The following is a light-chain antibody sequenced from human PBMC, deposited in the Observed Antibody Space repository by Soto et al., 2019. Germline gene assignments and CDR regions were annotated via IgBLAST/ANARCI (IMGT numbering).Light chain of an antibody. CDR1: QSVSST. CDR3: QQYNNWPLT. J-gene: IGKJ4*01. V-gene: IGKV3D-15*01. CDR2: GAS. Sequence: EIVMTQSPATLSVSPGERATLSCRASQSVSSTLAWYQQKPGQAPRLLIYGASTRATGIPARFSGSGSGTEFTLTISSLHSEDFAVYYCQQYNNWPLTFGGGTKVEIK.